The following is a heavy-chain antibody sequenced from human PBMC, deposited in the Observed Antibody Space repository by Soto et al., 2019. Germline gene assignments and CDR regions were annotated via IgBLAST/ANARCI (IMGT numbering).Heavy chain of an antibody. D-gene: IGHD2-2*01. J-gene: IGHJ3*02. CDR3: ASVVPAAPGYVDGYSHAFDI. CDR1: GYTFTGYY. Sequence: ASVKVSCKASGYTFTGYYMHWVRQAPGQGLEWMGWINPNSGGTNYAQKFQGRVTMTRDTSISTAYMELSRLRSDDTAVYYCASVVPAAPGYVDGYSHAFDIWGQGTMVTVSS. CDR2: INPNSGGT. V-gene: IGHV1-2*02.